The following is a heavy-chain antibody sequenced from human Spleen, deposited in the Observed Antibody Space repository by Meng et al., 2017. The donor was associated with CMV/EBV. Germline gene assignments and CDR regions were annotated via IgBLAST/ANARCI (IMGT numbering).Heavy chain of an antibody. J-gene: IGHJ4*02. D-gene: IGHD1-26*01. CDR3: ARDRGELMYYFDY. V-gene: IGHV3-53*01. Sequence: CAASGFTVSCSYMNLVRQAPGKVPEWVSIIYASGTAYYADSVKGRFTISRDNLKNTLYLQMDGLRAEDTAVYYCARDRGELMYYFDYWGQGTLVTVSS. CDR1: GFTVSCSY. CDR2: IYASGTA.